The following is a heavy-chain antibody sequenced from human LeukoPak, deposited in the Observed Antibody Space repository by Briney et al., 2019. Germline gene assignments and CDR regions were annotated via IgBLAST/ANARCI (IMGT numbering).Heavy chain of an antibody. D-gene: IGHD5-12*01. CDR3: AKSTGYATLGSLYYFDY. V-gene: IGHV3-23*01. CDR1: GFTFSSYA. Sequence: GGSLRLSCAASGFTFSSYAMSWVRQAPGKGLEGVSAISGSGGSTYYADSVRGRFTISRDNSKNTLYLQMNSLRAEDTAVYYCAKSTGYATLGSLYYFDYWGQGTLVTVSS. CDR2: ISGSGGST. J-gene: IGHJ4*02.